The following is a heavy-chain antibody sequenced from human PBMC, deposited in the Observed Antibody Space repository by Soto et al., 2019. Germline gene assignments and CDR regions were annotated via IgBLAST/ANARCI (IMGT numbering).Heavy chain of an antibody. CDR1: VFTFSSYS. Sequence: GSLRLSCAASVFTFSSYSMNWVRQAPGKGLEWVSSISSSSSYIYYADSVKGRFTISRDNAKNSLYLQMNSLRAEDTAVYYCARGNRERGSGWLTDDYWGQGTLVTVSS. V-gene: IGHV3-21*01. CDR3: ARGNRERGSGWLTDDY. D-gene: IGHD6-19*01. CDR2: ISSSSSYI. J-gene: IGHJ4*02.